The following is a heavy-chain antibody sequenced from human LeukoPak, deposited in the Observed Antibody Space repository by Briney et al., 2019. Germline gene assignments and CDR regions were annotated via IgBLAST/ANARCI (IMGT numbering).Heavy chain of an antibody. Sequence: ASVKVSCKASGYTFTSYGISWVRQAPGQGLEWMGWISAYNGNTNYAQKLQGRVTMTTDTSTSTAYMELRSLRSDDTAVYYCARDPPGTRANWFEPWGQGTVVTVSS. J-gene: IGHJ5*02. CDR2: ISAYNGNT. CDR1: GYTFTSYG. V-gene: IGHV1-18*01. D-gene: IGHD1-1*01. CDR3: ARDPPGTRANWFEP.